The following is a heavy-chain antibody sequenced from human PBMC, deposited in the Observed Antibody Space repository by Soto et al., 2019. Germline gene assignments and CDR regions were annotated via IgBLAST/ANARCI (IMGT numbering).Heavy chain of an antibody. CDR1: GGSVSNSNYY. J-gene: IGHJ4*02. Sequence: SETLSLTCTVSGGSVSNSNYYWGWIRQSPGKGLEWIGSVYYRGRSYSKSSVKSRITISVDTSKNQFSLNLNSVTASDTAVYFCVSQRTSVLSQAYFDYWGPGALVTVS. V-gene: IGHV4-39*01. D-gene: IGHD2-8*01. CDR2: VYYRGRS. CDR3: VSQRTSVLSQAYFDY.